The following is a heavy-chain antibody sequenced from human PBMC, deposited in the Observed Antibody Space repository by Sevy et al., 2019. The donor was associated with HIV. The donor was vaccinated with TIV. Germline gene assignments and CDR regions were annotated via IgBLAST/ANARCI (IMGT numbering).Heavy chain of an antibody. CDR3: AREGCSRPHDY. CDR1: GFAFYEYS. D-gene: IGHD2-8*01. J-gene: IGHJ4*02. V-gene: IGHV3-23*01. CDR2: LSFGCGKI. Sequence: GGSLRLSCAASGFAFYEYSMSWIRQAPGKGLGWVATLSFGCGKINYADSVKGRFTISRDNSKNSFYLQMDNLRVEDTALYYCAREGCSRPHDYWGQGTRLTVSS.